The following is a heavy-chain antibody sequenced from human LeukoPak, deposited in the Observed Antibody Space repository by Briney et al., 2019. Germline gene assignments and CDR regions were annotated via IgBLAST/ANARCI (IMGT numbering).Heavy chain of an antibody. CDR1: GYIFTNYG. CDR2: ISTNEGNT. CDR3: VRDIQWRFDP. D-gene: IGHD2-8*01. V-gene: IGHV1-18*01. Sequence: GASVKVSCKASGYIFTNYGISWVRQAPGQGLEWMGWISTNEGNTNYAQRLQGRVTMTTDTSTTTAYMELRSLRSDDTAIYYCVRDIQWRFDPWGQGTLVTVSS. J-gene: IGHJ5*02.